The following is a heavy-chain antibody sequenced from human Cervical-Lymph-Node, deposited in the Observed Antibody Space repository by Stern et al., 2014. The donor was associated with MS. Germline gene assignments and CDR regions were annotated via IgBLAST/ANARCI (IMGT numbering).Heavy chain of an antibody. CDR3: ARIRRAPYAYYSLDI. Sequence: QVTLKESGPALVKPTQTLTLTCTFSGFSLSAAGMCVTWVRQPPGKALEWLALVDWDDDKYYRTSLKTRLTISKDTSKNQVVLTMTNVDPVDTATYYCARIRRAPYAYYSLDIWGQGTTVTVS. V-gene: IGHV2-70*20. J-gene: IGHJ6*02. CDR2: VDWDDDK. D-gene: IGHD3-16*01. CDR1: GFSLSAAGMC.